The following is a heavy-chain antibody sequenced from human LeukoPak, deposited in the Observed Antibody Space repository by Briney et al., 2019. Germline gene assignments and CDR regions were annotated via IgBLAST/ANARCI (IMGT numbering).Heavy chain of an antibody. J-gene: IGHJ4*02. CDR1: GGSISSSSYY. D-gene: IGHD3-10*01. V-gene: IGHV4-39*07. Sequence: PSETLSLTCTVSGGSISSSSYYWGWIRQPPGKGLEWIGSIYYSGSTYYNPSLKSRVTISVDTSKNQFSLKLSPVTAADTAVYYCARDSRRMVRGVIITGFDYWGQGTLVTVSS. CDR3: ARDSRRMVRGVIITGFDY. CDR2: IYYSGST.